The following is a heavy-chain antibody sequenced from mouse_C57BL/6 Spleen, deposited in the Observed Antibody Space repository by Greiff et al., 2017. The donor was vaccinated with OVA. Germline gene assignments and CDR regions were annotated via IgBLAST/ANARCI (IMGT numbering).Heavy chain of an antibody. V-gene: IGHV1-22*01. CDR3: AKRGAWFAY. CDR1: GYTFTDYN. CDR2: INPKNGGT. J-gene: IGHJ3*01. Sequence: VQLQQSGPELVKPGASVKMSCKASGYTFTDYNMHWVKQRPGKSLEWIGYINPKNGGTSYNQKFKGKATLTVNKSSSTAYMELRSLTSEDSSVYYCAKRGAWFAYWGQGTLVTVSA.